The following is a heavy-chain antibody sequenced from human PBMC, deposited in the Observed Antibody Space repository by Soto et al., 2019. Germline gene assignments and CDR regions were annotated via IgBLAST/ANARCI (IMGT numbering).Heavy chain of an antibody. CDR2: IWYDGSKN. V-gene: IGHV3-33*01. CDR1: IFTFSSYR. Sequence: LTLSCAASIFTFSSYRMHWPPQSPGMGMEWMHVIWYDGSKNYYADSVKGRFTISRDNSENTMYVEMTSQRAEDTAVYYCGRDGEGVPSGGMDVWGQGTTVTVSS. D-gene: IGHD3-10*01. CDR3: GRDGEGVPSGGMDV. J-gene: IGHJ6*02.